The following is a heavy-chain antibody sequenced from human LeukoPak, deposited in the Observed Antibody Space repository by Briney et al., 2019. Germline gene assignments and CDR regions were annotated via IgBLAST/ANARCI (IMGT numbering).Heavy chain of an antibody. Sequence: GGSLRLSCAASGFTSNNYAMSWVRQAPGKGLEWVSSISGSGDGTYYGDSVKGRFAISRDNSQRTLYLQMSSLRADDTAIYYCAKSPVNWLDAWGEGTLVTVSS. CDR1: GFTSNNYA. J-gene: IGHJ5*02. V-gene: IGHV3-23*01. CDR3: AKSPVNWLDA. CDR2: ISGSGDGT.